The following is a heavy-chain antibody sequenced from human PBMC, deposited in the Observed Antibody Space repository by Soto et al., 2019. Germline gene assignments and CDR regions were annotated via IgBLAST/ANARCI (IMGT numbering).Heavy chain of an antibody. CDR1: GGSISSYY. V-gene: IGHV4-59*01. CDR3: ARDSRFLDYYGDYVLGWFDP. Sequence: SETLSLTCTVSGGSISSYYWSWIRQPPGKGLEWIGYIYYSGSTNYNPSLKSRFTISVDTSRNRFSLKLSSVTAADTAVYYCARDSRFLDYYGDYVLGWFDPWGQGTLVTVSS. D-gene: IGHD4-17*01. CDR2: IYYSGST. J-gene: IGHJ5*02.